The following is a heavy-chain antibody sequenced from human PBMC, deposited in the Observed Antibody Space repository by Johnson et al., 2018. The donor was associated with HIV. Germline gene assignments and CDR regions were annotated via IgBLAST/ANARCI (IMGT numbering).Heavy chain of an antibody. CDR1: GFTFSSYG. CDR3: ARDMIFGVAWSLGVSDAFDI. J-gene: IGHJ3*02. Sequence: VQLVESGGGLVQPGRSLRLSCAASGFTFSSYGMHWVRQAPGKGLEWVAVISYDGSNKYYADSVKGRFPISRNNFKDTLYLKMNSLRPEDTAVYYCARDMIFGVAWSLGVSDAFDIWGQGTMVTVSS. CDR2: ISYDGSNK. D-gene: IGHD3-3*01. V-gene: IGHV3-30*03.